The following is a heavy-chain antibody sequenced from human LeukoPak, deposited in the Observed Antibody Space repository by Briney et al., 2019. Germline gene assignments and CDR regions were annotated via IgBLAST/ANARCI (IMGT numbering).Heavy chain of an antibody. CDR1: GYSISSGYY. CDR2: IYQSGST. V-gene: IGHV4-38-2*02. D-gene: IGHD2/OR15-2a*01. J-gene: IGHJ4*02. CDR3: ASAPPTTTFYYFDY. Sequence: PSETLSLTCTVSGYSISSGYYWGWIRQPPGKGLEWIGSIYQSGSTYYNPSLKSRVTISVDTSKNQFSLKLKSVTAADTAVYYCASAPPTTTFYYFDYWGQGTLVTVSS.